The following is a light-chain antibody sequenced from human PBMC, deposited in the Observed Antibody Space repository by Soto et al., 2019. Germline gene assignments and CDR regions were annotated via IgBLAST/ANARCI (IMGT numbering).Light chain of an antibody. CDR2: DAS. J-gene: IGKJ4*01. CDR3: QQRSNWLT. V-gene: IGKV3-11*01. Sequence: EIVMTQSPATLSVSPGDTATLSCRASQSLGGNLAWYQQKPGQAPRLLIYDASNRATGIPARFSGSGSGTDFTLTISSLEPEDFAVYYCQQRSNWLTFGGGTKVDIK. CDR1: QSLGGN.